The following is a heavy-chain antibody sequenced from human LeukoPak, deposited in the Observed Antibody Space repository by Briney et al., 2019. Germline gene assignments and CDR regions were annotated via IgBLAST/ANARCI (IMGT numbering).Heavy chain of an antibody. CDR2: INPSGGST. CDR3: ARDGMGGTFDY. V-gene: IGHV1-46*01. CDR1: GYTFTSYY. Sequence: ASVKVSCKASGYTFTSYYMHWVRQAPGQGLEWMGIINPSGGSTSYAQKFQGRVTMTRDMSTSTVYMELSSLRSEDTAVYYCARDGMGGTFDYWGQGTLVTVSS. J-gene: IGHJ4*02. D-gene: IGHD3-16*01.